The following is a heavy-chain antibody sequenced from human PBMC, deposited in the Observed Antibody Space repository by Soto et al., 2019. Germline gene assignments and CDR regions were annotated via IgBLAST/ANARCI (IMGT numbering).Heavy chain of an antibody. V-gene: IGHV1-18*01. J-gene: IGHJ6*02. Sequence: QVQLVQSGAEVKKPGASVKVSCKASGYTFTSYGFSWVRQAPGQGLEWMGWISAYNGNTNYAQKAQGRVTMTTDTSTSTAYMELRSLRSDDTAVYYCASFSIAAADPYGMDVWGQGTTVTVSS. CDR3: ASFSIAAADPYGMDV. CDR1: GYTFTSYG. D-gene: IGHD6-13*01. CDR2: ISAYNGNT.